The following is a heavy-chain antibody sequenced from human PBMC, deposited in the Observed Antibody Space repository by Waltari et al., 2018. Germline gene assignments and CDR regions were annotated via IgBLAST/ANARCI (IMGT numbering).Heavy chain of an antibody. V-gene: IGHV1-24*01. CDR3: ATVGLGSYYFDY. J-gene: IGHJ4*02. CDR2: FDPEDGET. D-gene: IGHD1-26*01. Sequence: MGGFDPEDGETIYAQKFQGRVTMTEDTSTDTAYMELSSLRSEDTAVYYCATVGLGSYYFDYWGQGTLVTVSS.